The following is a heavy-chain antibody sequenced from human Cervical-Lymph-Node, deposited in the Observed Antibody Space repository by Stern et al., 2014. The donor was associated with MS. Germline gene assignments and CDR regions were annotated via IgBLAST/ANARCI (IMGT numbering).Heavy chain of an antibody. CDR3: ARALVGIDDAFDV. CDR1: GGSISSGSYY. V-gene: IGHV4-61*02. CDR2: FYTSGST. Sequence: QVQLQESGPGLVKPSQTLSLTCTVSGGSISSGSYYWSWIRQPAGKGLEWIGRFYTSGSTNYNPSLKSRVTISVDTSKNQFSLKLSSGTAADTAVYYCARALVGIDDAFDVWGQGTMVTVSS. D-gene: IGHD1-26*01. J-gene: IGHJ3*01.